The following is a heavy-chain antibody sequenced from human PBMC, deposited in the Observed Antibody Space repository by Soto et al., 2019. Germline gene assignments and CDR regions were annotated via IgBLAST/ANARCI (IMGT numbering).Heavy chain of an antibody. J-gene: IGHJ4*02. CDR3: SKGDRSSGFES. Sequence: GGSLRLSCTASGFTFRNFALNWVRQAPGKGLEWVSFISGSSDKTFYATSVKGRFAISRDNSMDTVFLQMNSLRAEDTAIYYCSKGDRSSGFESWGQGTLVTVSS. CDR2: ISGSSDKT. D-gene: IGHD6-19*01. V-gene: IGHV3-23*01. CDR1: GFTFRNFA.